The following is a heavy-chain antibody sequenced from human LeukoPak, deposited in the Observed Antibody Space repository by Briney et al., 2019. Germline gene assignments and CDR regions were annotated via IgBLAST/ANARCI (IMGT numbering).Heavy chain of an antibody. V-gene: IGHV5-51*01. CDR2: NYPGDSDT. J-gene: IGHJ4*02. CDR3: ARQYSYDSRDY. D-gene: IGHD3-22*01. Sequence: GESQKISCKGSGYSFTSYWIGWVRQMPGKGLEWMGINYPGDSDTRYSPSFQGQVTISADKSISTAYLQWSSLKASDTAMYYCARQYSYDSRDYWGQGTLVTVSS. CDR1: GYSFTSYW.